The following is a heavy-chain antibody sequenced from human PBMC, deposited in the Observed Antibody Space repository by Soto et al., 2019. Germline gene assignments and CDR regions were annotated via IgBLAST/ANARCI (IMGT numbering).Heavy chain of an antibody. Sequence: AKNISCMGSGYSFTSYWISWVRQMPGKGLEWMGRIDPSESYTNYSPSFQGHVTISADKSISTAYLQWSSLKASDTAMYYCTIADSGSHPRNTCDPWFQATPLTV. CDR3: TIADSGSHPRNTCDP. V-gene: IGHV5-10-1*01. J-gene: IGHJ5*02. D-gene: IGHD3-10*01. CDR2: IDPSESYT. CDR1: GYSFTSYW.